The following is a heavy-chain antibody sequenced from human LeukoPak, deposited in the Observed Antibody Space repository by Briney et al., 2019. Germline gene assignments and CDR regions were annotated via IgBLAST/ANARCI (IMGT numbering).Heavy chain of an antibody. CDR1: GYTFTSYG. D-gene: IGHD1-26*01. V-gene: IGHV1-18*01. CDR3: ARDPSYSGSHGDAFDI. J-gene: IGHJ3*02. Sequence: GASVKVSCKASGYTFTSYGISWVRQAPGQGLEWMGWISAYNGNTNYAQKLQGRVTMTTDTSTSTAYMELRSLRSDDTAVYYCARDPSYSGSHGDAFDIWGQGTMVTVSS. CDR2: ISAYNGNT.